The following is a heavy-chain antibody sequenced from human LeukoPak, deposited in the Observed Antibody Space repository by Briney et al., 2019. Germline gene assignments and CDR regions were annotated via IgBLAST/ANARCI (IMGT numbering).Heavy chain of an antibody. CDR2: ISGTSLYI. CDR3: ARVKLRDRYCSGGSCYSGFDF. J-gene: IGHJ4*02. CDR1: GFTFSDYS. Sequence: GGSLRLSCAASGFTFSDYSVNWVRQAPGKGLEWVSSISGTSLYIYYADSVKGRFTISRDNAKNPLYLQVSSLRAEDTAVYYCARVKLRDRYCSGGSCYSGFDFWGQGTLVTVSS. D-gene: IGHD2-15*01. V-gene: IGHV3-21*01.